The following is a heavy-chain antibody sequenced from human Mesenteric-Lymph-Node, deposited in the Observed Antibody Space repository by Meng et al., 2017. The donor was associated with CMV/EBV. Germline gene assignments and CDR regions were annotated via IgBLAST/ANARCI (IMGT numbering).Heavy chain of an antibody. Sequence: ASVKVSCKVSGYTLTELSIHWVRQAPGKGLEWMGSIVPALGITKYAQKFQGRVTITADKSTTTAYMELSSLTSEDTAVYYCARDVMGVEPIAGREAWFDPWGQGTPVTVSS. D-gene: IGHD3-10*01. J-gene: IGHJ5*02. CDR3: ARDVMGVEPIAGREAWFDP. CDR2: IVPALGIT. CDR1: GYTLTELS. V-gene: IGHV1-24*01.